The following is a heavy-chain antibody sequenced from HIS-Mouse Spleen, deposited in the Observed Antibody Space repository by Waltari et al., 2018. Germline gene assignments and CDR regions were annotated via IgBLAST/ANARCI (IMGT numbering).Heavy chain of an antibody. D-gene: IGHD6-13*01. CDR1: GGSIRSSSYY. J-gene: IGHJ2*01. CDR2: IYYSGST. CDR3: AREIPYSSSWYDWYFDL. Sequence: QLQLQESGPGLVKPSETLSLTGTVSGGSIRSSSYYWGWIRHPPGKGLEWIGSIYYSGSTYYNPSLKSRVTISVDTSKNQFSLKLSSVTAADTAVYYCAREIPYSSSWYDWYFDLWGRGTLVTVSS. V-gene: IGHV4-39*07.